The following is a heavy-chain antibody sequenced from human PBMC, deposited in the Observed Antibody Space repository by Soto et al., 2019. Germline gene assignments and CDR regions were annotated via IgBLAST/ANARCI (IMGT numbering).Heavy chain of an antibody. J-gene: IGHJ2*01. Sequence: QVQLVESGGGVVQPERSLRLSCAASGFTFSNFAMHWVRQAPGKGLEWVAVISYDGSNKYYADSMKGRFTISRDNSKSTLYLQMNSLRADDTAVYYCARDTGLYGGNAALDLWGRGTLVTVSS. CDR1: GFTFSNFA. V-gene: IGHV3-30-3*01. CDR3: ARDTGLYGGNAALDL. D-gene: IGHD4-17*01. CDR2: ISYDGSNK.